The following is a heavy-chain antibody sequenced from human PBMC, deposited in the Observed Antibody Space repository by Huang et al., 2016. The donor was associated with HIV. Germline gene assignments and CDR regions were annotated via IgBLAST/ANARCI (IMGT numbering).Heavy chain of an antibody. CDR3: ARGGGIQLWLLGYYYMDV. V-gene: IGHV1-18*01. D-gene: IGHD5-18*01. CDR2: TSVYNGNK. Sequence: QVQLVQSGAEVKKPGASVKVSCKASGYTFSSFGISWVGQAPGQGLEWVGWTSVYNGNKKFAQKFQGRLTMTTDTSTSTAYMELRSLRSDDTAVYYCARGGGIQLWLLGYYYMDVWGNGTTVTVSS. CDR1: GYTFSSFG. J-gene: IGHJ6*03.